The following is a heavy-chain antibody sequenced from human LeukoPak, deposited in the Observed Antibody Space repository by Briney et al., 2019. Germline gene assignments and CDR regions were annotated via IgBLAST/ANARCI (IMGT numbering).Heavy chain of an antibody. J-gene: IGHJ4*02. CDR2: IYYSGST. V-gene: IGHV4-39*07. CDR3: ARDWAYSSSWYFRPSAFDY. Sequence: PSETLSLTCTVSGGSISSSSYYWGWIRQPPGKGLEWIGSIYYSGSTYYNPSLKSRATISVDTSKNQFSLKLSSVTAADTAVYYCARDWAYSSSWYFRPSAFDYWGQGTLVTVSS. CDR1: GGSISSSSYY. D-gene: IGHD6-13*01.